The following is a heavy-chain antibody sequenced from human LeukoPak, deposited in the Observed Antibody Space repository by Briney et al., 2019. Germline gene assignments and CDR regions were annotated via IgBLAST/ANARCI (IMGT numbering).Heavy chain of an antibody. Sequence: PGRSLTLSCAASGFTFSSYGMHWTRQAPGKGLEWVAVIWYDGSKKYYADSVKGRFTISRDNSKNTLYLQMNSLRAEDTAVYYCANNGGVAVAGSFDYWGQGSLVTVSS. CDR2: IWYDGSKK. D-gene: IGHD6-19*01. CDR1: GFTFSSYG. J-gene: IGHJ4*02. V-gene: IGHV3-33*03. CDR3: ANNGGVAVAGSFDY.